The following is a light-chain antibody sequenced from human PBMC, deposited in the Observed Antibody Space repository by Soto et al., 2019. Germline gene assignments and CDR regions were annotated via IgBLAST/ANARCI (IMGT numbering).Light chain of an antibody. CDR2: GSS. CDR3: QQYGSSPPYT. Sequence: EVVLTQSPGTLSLSPGERATLSCRASQSVSNNYFAWYQQKPGQAPRLLIFGSSDRATGIPDRFSGSGSGTDFTLTISRLEPEDFAVYYCQQYGSSPPYTFGQGTSWRSN. J-gene: IGKJ2*01. V-gene: IGKV3-20*01. CDR1: QSVSNNY.